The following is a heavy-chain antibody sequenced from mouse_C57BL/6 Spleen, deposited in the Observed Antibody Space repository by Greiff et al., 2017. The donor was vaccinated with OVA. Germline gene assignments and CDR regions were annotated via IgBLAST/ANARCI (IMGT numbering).Heavy chain of an antibody. CDR3: ARDYYGSSYEFAY. CDR1: GYTFTSYW. CDR2: IHPNSGST. D-gene: IGHD1-1*01. Sequence: QVHVKQPGAELVKPGASVKLSCKASGYTFTSYWMHWVKQRPGQGLEWIGMIHPNSGSTNYNEKFQSKATLTVDKSSSTAYMQLSSLTSEDSAVYYCARDYYGSSYEFAYWGQGTLVTVSA. J-gene: IGHJ3*01. V-gene: IGHV1-64*01.